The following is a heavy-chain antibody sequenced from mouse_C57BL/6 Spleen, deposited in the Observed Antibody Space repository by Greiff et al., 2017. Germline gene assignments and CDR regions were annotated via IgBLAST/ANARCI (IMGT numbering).Heavy chain of an antibody. CDR2: ISDGGSYT. CDR1: GFTFSSYA. J-gene: IGHJ4*01. V-gene: IGHV5-4*01. CDR3: ARDVAAYDYDYAMDY. D-gene: IGHD2-4*01. Sequence: EVKLVESGGGLVKPGGSLKLSCAASGFTFSSYAMSWVRQTPEKRLEWVATISDGGSYTYYPDNVKGRFTISRDNAKNNLYLQMSHLKSEDTAMYYCARDVAAYDYDYAMDYWGQGTSVTVSS.